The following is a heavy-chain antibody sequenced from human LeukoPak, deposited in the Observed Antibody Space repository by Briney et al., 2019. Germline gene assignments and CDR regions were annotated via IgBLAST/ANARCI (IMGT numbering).Heavy chain of an antibody. J-gene: IGHJ4*02. Sequence: GGSLRLSCAASGFTLSNHWMTWVRQAPGKGLEWVAVISYDGSNKYYADSVKGRFTISRDNSKNTLYLQMNSLRAEDTAVYYCAREGRRRGYFDYWGQGTLVTVSS. CDR2: ISYDGSNK. CDR1: GFTLSNHW. V-gene: IGHV3-30-3*01. D-gene: IGHD3-16*01. CDR3: AREGRRRGYFDY.